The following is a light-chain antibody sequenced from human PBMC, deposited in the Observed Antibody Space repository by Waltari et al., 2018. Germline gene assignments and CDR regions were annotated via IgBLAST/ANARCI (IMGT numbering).Light chain of an antibody. V-gene: IGLV1-44*01. CDR3: ESWDDSLNGVV. CDR2: DDN. CDR1: SSNIRANT. Sequence: QSVLTQSLSASGTPGQSVTISCSGSSSNIRANTVHWYRHLPGTAPQLLLFDDNNRPPGVPDRFSGSKSGTSASLAITGLQSEDEADYYCESWDDSLNGVVFGGGTKLTVL. J-gene: IGLJ2*01.